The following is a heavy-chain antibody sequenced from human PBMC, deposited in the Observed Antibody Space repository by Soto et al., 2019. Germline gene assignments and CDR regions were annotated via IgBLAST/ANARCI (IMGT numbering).Heavy chain of an antibody. CDR3: ARVERYCTSTNCLDY. CDR2: ISAYNGDT. V-gene: IGHV1-18*01. J-gene: IGHJ4*02. Sequence: EASVKVSCKASGYTFSNSGTNWVRQAPGQGLEWMGWISAYNGDTNYAQKLQGRVTMTTDTSTSTAYMELRSLSSDDTAVYYCARVERYCTSTNCLDYWGQGTQVTVPS. D-gene: IGHD2-2*01. CDR1: GYTFSNSG.